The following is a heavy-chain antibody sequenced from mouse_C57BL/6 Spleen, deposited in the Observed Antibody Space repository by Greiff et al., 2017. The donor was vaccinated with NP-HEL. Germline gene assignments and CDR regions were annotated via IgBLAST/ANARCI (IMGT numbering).Heavy chain of an antibody. J-gene: IGHJ4*01. CDR1: GYTFTDYY. CDR2: INPNNGGT. V-gene: IGHV1-26*01. CDR3: AGHYGSSYYYAMDY. D-gene: IGHD1-1*01. Sequence: VQLQQSGPELVKPGASVKISCKASGYTFTDYYMNWVKQSHGKSLEWIGDINPNNGGTSYNQKFKGKATLTVDKSSSTAYMELRSLTSEDSAVYYCAGHYGSSYYYAMDYWGQGTSVTVSS.